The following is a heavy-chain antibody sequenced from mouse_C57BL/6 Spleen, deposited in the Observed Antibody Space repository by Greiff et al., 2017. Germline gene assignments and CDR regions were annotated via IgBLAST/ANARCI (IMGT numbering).Heavy chain of an antibody. V-gene: IGHV5-4*01. CDR3: ARDLKGDAMDY. J-gene: IGHJ4*01. Sequence: EVQVVESGGGLVKPGGSLKLSCAASGFTFSSYAMSWVRQTPEKRLEWVATISDGGSYTYYPDNVKGRFTISRDNAKNNLYLQMSHLKSEDTAMYYCARDLKGDAMDYWGQGTSVTVSS. CDR1: GFTFSSYA. D-gene: IGHD1-3*01. CDR2: ISDGGSYT.